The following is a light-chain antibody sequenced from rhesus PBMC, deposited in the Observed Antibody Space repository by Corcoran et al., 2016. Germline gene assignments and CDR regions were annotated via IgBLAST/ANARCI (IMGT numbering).Light chain of an antibody. CDR1: QGISDW. Sequence: DIQMTQSPSSLSASLGDRVTITCRASQGISDWLAWYQQKPGKAPKLLIYRASNLEKGVPSRFSGIGSGTEFTLTISSLQPEDIASYYCQQHDNSPPWTFGQGTKVEIK. CDR3: QQHDNSPPWT. J-gene: IGKJ1*01. V-gene: IGKV1-69*01. CDR2: RAS.